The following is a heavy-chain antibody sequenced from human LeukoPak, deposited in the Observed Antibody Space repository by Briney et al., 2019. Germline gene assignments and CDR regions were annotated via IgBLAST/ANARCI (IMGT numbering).Heavy chain of an antibody. CDR2: ISWNSGSI. D-gene: IGHD6-13*01. V-gene: IGHV3-9*01. J-gene: IGHJ4*02. CDR1: GFTFDDYA. CDR3: AKDIFTGIAAAGAIDY. Sequence: GRSLRLSCAASGFTFDDYAMHWVRQAPGKGLEWVSGISWNSGSIGYADSVKGRFAISRDNAKNSLYLQMNSLRAEDTALYYCAKDIFTGIAAAGAIDYWGQGTLVTVSS.